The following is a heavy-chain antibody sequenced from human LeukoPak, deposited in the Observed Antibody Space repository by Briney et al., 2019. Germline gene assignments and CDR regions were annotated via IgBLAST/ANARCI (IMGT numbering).Heavy chain of an antibody. CDR2: INPNRGGT. CDR3: ARVLYMGRAGTFDWLQI. Sequence: SVNVSCKASGYTFTGYYMHWVRQAPGQGLEWMGWINPNRGGTNYAQKFHGGVTITSDTSISTAYMELSRLRSDDTRVYYCARVLYMGRAGTFDWLQIWGQGTLVTVSS. D-gene: IGHD3-9*01. V-gene: IGHV1-2*02. CDR1: GYTFTGYY. J-gene: IGHJ4*02.